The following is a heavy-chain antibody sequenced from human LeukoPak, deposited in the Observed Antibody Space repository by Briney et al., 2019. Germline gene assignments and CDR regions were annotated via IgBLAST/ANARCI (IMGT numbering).Heavy chain of an antibody. CDR2: ISSSSSYI. V-gene: IGHV3-21*01. D-gene: IGHD1-1*01. CDR3: ARDGTGSDAFDI. CDR1: GFTVSSYS. J-gene: IGHJ3*02. Sequence: PGGSLRLSCAASGFTVSSYSMNWVRQAPGKGLEWVSSISSSSSYIYYADSVKGRFTISRDNAKNSLYLQMNSLRAEDTAVYYCARDGTGSDAFDIWGQGTMVTVSS.